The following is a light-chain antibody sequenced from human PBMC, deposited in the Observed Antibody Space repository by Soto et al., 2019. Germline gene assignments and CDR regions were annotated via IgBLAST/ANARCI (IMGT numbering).Light chain of an antibody. CDR1: NIGSKS. CDR3: QVWDSSSDHPVV. J-gene: IGLJ2*01. Sequence: SYELTQPPSVSVAPGKTARITCGGNNIGSKSVHWYQQKPGQAPVLVIYYDSDRPSGIPARFSGSNSGNTATLTISRVEAGDEADYYCQVWDSSSDHPVVFGGGTKVTVL. V-gene: IGLV3-21*04. CDR2: YDS.